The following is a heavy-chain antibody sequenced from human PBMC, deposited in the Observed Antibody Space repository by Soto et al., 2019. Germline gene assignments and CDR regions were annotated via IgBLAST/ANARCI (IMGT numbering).Heavy chain of an antibody. J-gene: IGHJ4*02. CDR1: GFTFSSYW. D-gene: IGHD5-12*01. V-gene: IGHV3-7*01. Sequence: GGSLRLSCAASGFTFSSYWMSWVRQAPGKGLEWVANIKQDGSEKYYVDSVKGRFTISRDNAENSLYLQINSLRAEDTGVYSCARDIVASIGTFDYWGQGTLVTVSS. CDR3: ARDIVASIGTFDY. CDR2: IKQDGSEK.